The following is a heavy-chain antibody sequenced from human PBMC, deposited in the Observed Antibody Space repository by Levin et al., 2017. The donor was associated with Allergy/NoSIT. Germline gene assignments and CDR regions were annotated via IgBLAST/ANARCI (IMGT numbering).Heavy chain of an antibody. CDR1: GGSISGGGYH. D-gene: IGHD2-2*03. J-gene: IGHJ4*02. V-gene: IGHV4-31*03. CDR3: AREDGSTFDF. CDR2: IYYSGST. Sequence: LRLSCTVSGGSISGGGYHWTWIRQHPEKGLEWIGYIYYSGSTFYNPSLKSRLMISVDTSKNQFSMNVSSVTAADTAVYYCAREDGSTFDFWGQGALVTVAS.